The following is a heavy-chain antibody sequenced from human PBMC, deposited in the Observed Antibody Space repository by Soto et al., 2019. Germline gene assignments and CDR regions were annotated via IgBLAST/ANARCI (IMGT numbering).Heavy chain of an antibody. CDR3: SRVGGYYGDYPNFDY. CDR2: IYYSGST. J-gene: IGHJ4*02. CDR1: GSSISPYY. Sequence: SETLSLTWFVSGSSISPYYWTWSRQPPGKGLEWIGNIYYSGSTNYNPSLKSRVTISVDPSKKQFSLKLTSVTAADTAVYYCSRVGGYYGDYPNFDYWGQGTRVTVSS. V-gene: IGHV4-59*01. D-gene: IGHD4-17*01.